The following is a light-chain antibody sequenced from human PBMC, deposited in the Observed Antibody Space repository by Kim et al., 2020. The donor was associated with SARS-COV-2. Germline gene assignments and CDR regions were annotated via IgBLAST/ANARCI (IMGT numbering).Light chain of an antibody. CDR1: QDISNH. CDR3: QHYESLPPYN. J-gene: IGKJ2*01. V-gene: IGKV1-33*01. CDR2: DAS. Sequence: DIQMTQSPSSLSASVGDRVTITCQASQDISNHLNWYQRKPGQAPKVLIYDASNLDTGVPSRFSGSGSGTHFTITISSLQPEDAATYFCQHYESLPPYNFGQGTNWRS.